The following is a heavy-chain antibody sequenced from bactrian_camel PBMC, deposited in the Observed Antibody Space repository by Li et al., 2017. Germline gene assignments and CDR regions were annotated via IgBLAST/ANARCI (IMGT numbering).Heavy chain of an antibody. V-gene: IGHV3S1*01. CDR3: AARDAGVYCTSLRLLSSLFAY. Sequence: VQLVESGGGLVQPGGSLRLSCAASGYTYNRNCMAWFRQAPGKEREGVARIATGSGNTCYADSVKGRFTISRDNAKNTLNLEMNSLRPGDAALYYCAARDAGVYCTSLRLLSSLFAYWGRGTQVTVS. CDR2: IATGSGNT. CDR1: GYTYNRNC. J-gene: IGHJ6*01. D-gene: IGHD1*01.